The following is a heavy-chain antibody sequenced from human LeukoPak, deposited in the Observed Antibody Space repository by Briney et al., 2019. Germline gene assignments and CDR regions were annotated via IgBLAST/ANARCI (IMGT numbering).Heavy chain of an antibody. Sequence: SQALSHTCVISGDSLSSTSGAWNWTRQSPSRGLEGLGRSYYRSKWNNENARAVKSRITETPDTAKNQFSLQQNEMTPQGTAVYTCARALKGAADYWGQGNLVTVSS. CDR1: GDSLSSTSGA. CDR3: ARALKGAADY. D-gene: IGHD3-16*01. CDR2: SYYRSKWNN. V-gene: IGHV6-1*01. J-gene: IGHJ4*02.